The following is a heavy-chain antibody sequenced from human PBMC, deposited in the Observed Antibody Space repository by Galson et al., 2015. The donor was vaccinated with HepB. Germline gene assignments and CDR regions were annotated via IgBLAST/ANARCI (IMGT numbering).Heavy chain of an antibody. Sequence: SLRLSCAASGFTVSSNYMSWVRQAPGKGLEWVSVIYSGGSTYYADSVKGRFTIFRDNSKNTLYLQMNSLRAEDTAVYYCARDLNPYDFWSGYHTDYYYGMDVWGQGTTVTVSS. J-gene: IGHJ6*02. CDR2: IYSGGST. D-gene: IGHD3-3*01. V-gene: IGHV3-53*01. CDR1: GFTVSSNY. CDR3: ARDLNPYDFWSGYHTDYYYGMDV.